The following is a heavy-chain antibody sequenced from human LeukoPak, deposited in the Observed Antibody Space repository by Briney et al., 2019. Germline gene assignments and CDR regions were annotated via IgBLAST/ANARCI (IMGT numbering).Heavy chain of an antibody. D-gene: IGHD3-3*01. CDR3: ARQHDSYYYYYVDV. CDR2: LYHSDSI. V-gene: IGHV4-38-2*01. Sequence: PSETLSLTCDVSGYSITNGYYWVWLRQPPGKGLEWIGSLYHSDSIYYNSSLKSRVTMSVDTSKNQFSLRLSFVTAADTAVYYCARQHDSYYYYYVDVWGKGTTVTVSS. J-gene: IGHJ6*03. CDR1: GYSITNGYY.